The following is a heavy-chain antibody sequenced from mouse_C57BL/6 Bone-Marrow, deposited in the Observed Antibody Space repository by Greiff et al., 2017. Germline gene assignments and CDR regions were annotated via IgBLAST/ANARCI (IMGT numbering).Heavy chain of an antibody. Sequence: VQLQESGAELARPGASVKLSCKASGYTFTSYGISWVKQRTGQGLEWIGEIYPRSGNTYYNEKFKGKATLTADKSSSTAYMELRSLTSEDSAVYFCANYGSSTFAYWGQGTLVTGSA. CDR1: GYTFTSYG. CDR2: IYPRSGNT. J-gene: IGHJ3*01. D-gene: IGHD1-1*01. CDR3: ANYGSSTFAY. V-gene: IGHV1-81*01.